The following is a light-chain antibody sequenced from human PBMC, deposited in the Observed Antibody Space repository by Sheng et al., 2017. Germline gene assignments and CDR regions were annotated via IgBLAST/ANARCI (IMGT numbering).Light chain of an antibody. CDR3: SSYTTSTTL. V-gene: IGLV2-14*01. Sequence: QSALTQPPSASGSPGQSVTIACTGTSSDVGAYDYVSWYQQHPGNVPRLIIFDVTNRPSGVSDRFSASKSGNTASLTISGLQAEDEADYYCSSYTTSTTLFGGGTKLTVL. CDR2: DVT. CDR1: SSDVGAYDY. J-gene: IGLJ2*01.